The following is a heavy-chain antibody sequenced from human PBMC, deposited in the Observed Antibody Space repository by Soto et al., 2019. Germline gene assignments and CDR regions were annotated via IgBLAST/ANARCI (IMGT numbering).Heavy chain of an antibody. J-gene: IGHJ2*01. V-gene: IGHV3-9*01. Sequence: EVQLVESGGGLVQPGRSLRLSCAASGFTFDDSAMHWVRQAPGKGLEWVSGISWNSGSIVYSDSVKGRFTISRDNAKNSRDLQMNRLQAEDTAWYYSAKNKVPGMGWYFDLWGRGTLVTVSS. CDR3: AKNKVPGMGWYFDL. CDR1: GFTFDDSA. CDR2: ISWNSGSI.